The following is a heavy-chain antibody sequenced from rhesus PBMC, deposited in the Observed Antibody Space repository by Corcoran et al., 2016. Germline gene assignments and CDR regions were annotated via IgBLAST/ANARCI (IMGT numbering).Heavy chain of an antibody. CDR1: GGSISSSH. J-gene: IGHJ4*01. Sequence: QLQLQESGPGLVKPSETLSVTCAVSGGSISSSHWSWIRQAPGKGLEWIGYMYGSGSSTNYNPSLKSRVTLSVDTSKNQLSLKLSSVTAADTAVYYCASEQSFDYWGQGVLVTVSS. V-gene: IGHV4-169*02. CDR3: ASEQSFDY. CDR2: MYGSGSST.